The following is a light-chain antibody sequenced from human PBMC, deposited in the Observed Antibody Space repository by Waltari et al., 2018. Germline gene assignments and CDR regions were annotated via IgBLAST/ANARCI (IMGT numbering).Light chain of an antibody. Sequence: VLTQSPSTLSLSGGERAPLACRASQSLTKRYLAWYQQKPVQAPRLLIYGASSRAAGIPDRFSGSWSGTDFSLTISRLEPEDSAVYYCQQYGSSVLYTFGQGTKLEIK. CDR2: GAS. V-gene: IGKV3-20*01. CDR3: QQYGSSVLYT. CDR1: QSLTKRY. J-gene: IGKJ2*01.